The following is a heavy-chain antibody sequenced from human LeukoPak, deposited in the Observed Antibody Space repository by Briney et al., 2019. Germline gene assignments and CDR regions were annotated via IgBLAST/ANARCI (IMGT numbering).Heavy chain of an antibody. J-gene: IGHJ6*04. CDR2: ISAYNGNT. CDR1: GYAFTSYG. Sequence: APVKVSCKASGYAFTSYGISWVRQAPGQGLEWMGWISAYNGNTNYAQKLQGRVTMTTDTSTSTAYMELRSLRSDDTAVYYCARDGSHGSGSYYPYYYGMDVWGKGTTVTVSS. CDR3: ARDGSHGSGSYYPYYYGMDV. D-gene: IGHD3-10*01. V-gene: IGHV1-18*04.